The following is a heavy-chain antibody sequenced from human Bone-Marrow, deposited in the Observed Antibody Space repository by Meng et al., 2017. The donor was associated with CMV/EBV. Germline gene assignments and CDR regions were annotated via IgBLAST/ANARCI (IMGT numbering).Heavy chain of an antibody. J-gene: IGHJ4*02. D-gene: IGHD3-3*01. CDR2: IKQDGSEK. CDR3: ARGGWYYDFWSGYLLDY. Sequence: GESLKISCEASGFTFRSYWMSWVRQAPGKGLEWVANIKQDGSEKYYVDSVKGRFTISRDNAKNSLYLQMNSLRSEDTAVYYCARGGWYYDFWSGYLLDYWGQGTLVTVSS. V-gene: IGHV3-7*01. CDR1: GFTFRSYW.